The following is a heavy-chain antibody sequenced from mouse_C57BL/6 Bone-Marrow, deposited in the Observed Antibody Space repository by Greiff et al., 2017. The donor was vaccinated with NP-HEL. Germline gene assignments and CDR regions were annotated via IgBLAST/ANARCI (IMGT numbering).Heavy chain of an antibody. CDR1: GFNIKDYY. CDR2: IDPEDGDT. J-gene: IGHJ1*03. D-gene: IGHD1-1*01. V-gene: IGHV14-1*01. CDR3: TITFSITTYWYFDD. Sequence: DVKLVESGAELVRPGASVKLSCTASGFNIKDYYMHWVKQRPEQGLEWIGRIDPEDGDTEYAPKFQGKATMTADTSSNTAYLQLSSLTSEDTAVYYCTITFSITTYWYFDDWGTGTTVTVSS.